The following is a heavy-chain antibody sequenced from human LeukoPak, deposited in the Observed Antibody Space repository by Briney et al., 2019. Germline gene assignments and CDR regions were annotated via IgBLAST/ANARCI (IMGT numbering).Heavy chain of an antibody. CDR2: IYPGDSDT. CDR1: GYAFSSSW. CDR3: ARSEVNTNFDY. J-gene: IGHJ4*02. V-gene: IGHV5-51*01. Sequence: GESLKISCKGSGYAFSSSWIGWVRQMPGKGLEWVGIIYPGDSDTRYSPSFQGQVTISADKSISTAYLQWSSLKASDTAMYYCARSEVNTNFDYWGQGTLVTVSS. D-gene: IGHD3-22*01.